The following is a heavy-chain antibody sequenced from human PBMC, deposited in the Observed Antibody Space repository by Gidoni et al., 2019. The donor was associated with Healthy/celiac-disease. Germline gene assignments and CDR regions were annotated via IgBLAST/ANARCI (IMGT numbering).Heavy chain of an antibody. CDR3: AKKPLRWRSTVDY. D-gene: IGHD4-17*01. Sequence: EVQRLESGGGLVQPGGSLRPSCAASGFPFSSYAMSWGRRAPGKGLEWVVASSGSGSSTYYADSLNGRFTISRNNSKNTLFLQMNSLVAEDAVVYYCAKKPLRWRSTVDYWGQGTLVTVSS. CDR2: SSGSGSST. CDR1: GFPFSSYA. V-gene: IGHV3-23*01. J-gene: IGHJ4*02.